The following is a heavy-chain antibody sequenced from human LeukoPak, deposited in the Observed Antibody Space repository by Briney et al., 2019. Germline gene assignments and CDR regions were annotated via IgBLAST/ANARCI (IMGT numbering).Heavy chain of an antibody. CDR2: IRNKAYGGTT. J-gene: IGHJ4*02. Sequence: TGGSLRLSCTTSGFNFGDYGMTWVRQAPGKGLEWVGFIRNKAYGGTTEYAASVRGRLTISRDESKSIAYLQMNSLKTEDTAVYYCARGQKAIDYWGQGILVTVSS. CDR1: GFNFGDYG. CDR3: ARGQKAIDY. V-gene: IGHV3-49*04.